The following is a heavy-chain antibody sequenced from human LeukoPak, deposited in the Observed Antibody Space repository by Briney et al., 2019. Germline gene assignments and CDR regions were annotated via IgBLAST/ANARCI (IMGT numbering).Heavy chain of an antibody. CDR3: AREANVGGF. J-gene: IGHJ4*02. CDR1: GYTFTGYY. Sequence: EASVKVSCKASGYTFTGYYMHWVRQAPGQGLEWMGWINPNSGGTNYAQKFQGRVTMTRDTSISTAYMELSSLRSDDSAVYYCAREANVGGFWGQGTLVTVTS. V-gene: IGHV1-2*02. D-gene: IGHD3-10*02. CDR2: INPNSGGT.